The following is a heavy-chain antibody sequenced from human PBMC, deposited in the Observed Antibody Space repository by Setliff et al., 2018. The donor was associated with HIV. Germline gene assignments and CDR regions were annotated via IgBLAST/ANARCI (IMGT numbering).Heavy chain of an antibody. Sequence: AASVKVSCKASGYTFTAFGMNWLRQAPGQGPEWMGWISTYNGNTNYAQKFRGRVAMTTDTSTSTVYMELRSLRSDDTAVYYCAKDPSVTVTTIWGQGTMVTVSS. CDR1: GYTFTAFG. CDR2: ISTYNGNT. CDR3: AKDPSVTVTTI. V-gene: IGHV1-18*01. D-gene: IGHD4-17*01. J-gene: IGHJ3*02.